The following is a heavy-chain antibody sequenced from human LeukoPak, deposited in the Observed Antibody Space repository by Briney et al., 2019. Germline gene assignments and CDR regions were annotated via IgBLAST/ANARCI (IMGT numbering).Heavy chain of an antibody. V-gene: IGHV1-69*13. J-gene: IGHJ5*02. CDR1: GGTFSSYA. Sequence: GASVKVSCKASGGTFSSYAISWVRQAPGQGLEWMGGIIPIFGTANYAQKFQGRVTITADESTSTAYMELSSLRSEDTAVYYCAREFSSPRRFDPWGQGTLVTVSS. D-gene: IGHD6-13*01. CDR2: IIPIFGTA. CDR3: AREFSSPRRFDP.